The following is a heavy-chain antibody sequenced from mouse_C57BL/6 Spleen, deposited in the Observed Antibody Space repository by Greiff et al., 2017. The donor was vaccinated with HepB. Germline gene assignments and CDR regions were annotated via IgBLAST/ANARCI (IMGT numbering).Heavy chain of an antibody. J-gene: IGHJ4*01. V-gene: IGHV8-8*01. CDR3: ARIRKIHYYGSSYDAMDY. CDR1: GFSLSTFGMG. D-gene: IGHD1-1*01. CDR2: IWWDDDK. Sequence: QVTLKESGPGILQPSQTLSLTCSFSGFSLSTFGMGVGWIRQPSGKGLEWLAHIWWDDDKYYNPALKSRLTISKDTSKNQVFLKIANVDTADTATYYCARIRKIHYYGSSYDAMDYWGQGTSVTVSS.